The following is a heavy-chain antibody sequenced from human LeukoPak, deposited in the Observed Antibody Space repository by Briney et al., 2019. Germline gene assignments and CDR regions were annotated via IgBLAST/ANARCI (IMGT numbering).Heavy chain of an antibody. CDR3: ARGYEPDIVVVPAAISPPFYFDY. V-gene: IGHV4-59*01. Sequence: PSETLSLTCTVSARSISSYYWSWIRQPPGKGLEWIGYIYYSGSTNYNPSLKSRVTISVDTSKNQFSLKLSSLTAADRAVYYCARGYEPDIVVVPAAISPPFYFDYWGQGTLVTVSS. D-gene: IGHD2-2*01. CDR2: IYYSGST. J-gene: IGHJ4*02. CDR1: ARSISSYY.